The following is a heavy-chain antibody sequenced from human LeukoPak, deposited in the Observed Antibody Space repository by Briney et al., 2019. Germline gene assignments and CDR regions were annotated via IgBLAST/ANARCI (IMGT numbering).Heavy chain of an antibody. J-gene: IGHJ4*02. CDR3: ATEFYSNGYNF. CDR1: GFTFSGAW. D-gene: IGHD5-24*01. Sequence: GGSLRLSXPGSGFTFSGAWMTWVRQIPGKGLEWFGHIKSRTDGGTTDYAAPVKGRFTISRDDAKNTVYLQMNSLKTEDSAVYFCATEFYSNGYNFWGQGTLVIVSS. V-gene: IGHV3-15*01. CDR2: IKSRTDGGTT.